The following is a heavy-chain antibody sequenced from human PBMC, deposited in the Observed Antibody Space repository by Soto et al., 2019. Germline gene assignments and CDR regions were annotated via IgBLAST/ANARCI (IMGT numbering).Heavy chain of an antibody. CDR1: GYSFTSYW. CDR2: IYPGDSDT. CDR3: ARQFAQIAVAGQYGMDV. V-gene: IGHV5-51*01. J-gene: IGHJ6*02. Sequence: PGESLKISCKGSGYSFTSYWIGWVRQMPGKVLEWMGIIYPGDSDTRYSPSFQGQVTISADKSISTAYLQWSSLKASDTAMYYCARQFAQIAVAGQYGMDVWGQGXTVTVYS. D-gene: IGHD6-19*01.